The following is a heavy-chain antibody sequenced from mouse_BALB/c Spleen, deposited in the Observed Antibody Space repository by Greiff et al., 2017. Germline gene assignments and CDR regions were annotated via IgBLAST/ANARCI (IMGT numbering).Heavy chain of an antibody. CDR3: ARLGLDY. V-gene: IGHV5-6*01. CDR1: GFTFSSYG. CDR2: ISSGGSYT. Sequence: EVQGVESGGDLVKPGGSLKLSCAASGFTFSSYGMSWVRQTPDKRLEWVATISSGGSYTYYPDSVKGRFTISRDNAKNTLYLQMSSLKSEDTAMYYCARLGLDYWGKGTTLTVSS. J-gene: IGHJ2*01.